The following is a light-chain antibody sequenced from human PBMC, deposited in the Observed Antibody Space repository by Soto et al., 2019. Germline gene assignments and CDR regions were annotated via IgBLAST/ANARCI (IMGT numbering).Light chain of an antibody. Sequence: QSALTQPASVSGSPGQSITIACTGTSSDVGGYNYVSWYQQHPDTAPKLTIYDVSNRPSGVSNRFSGSKSGNTASLTISGLQVEDEADYYCSSYTTSGTYVFGTGTKLTVL. CDR1: SSDVGGYNY. V-gene: IGLV2-14*01. J-gene: IGLJ1*01. CDR2: DVS. CDR3: SSYTTSGTYV.